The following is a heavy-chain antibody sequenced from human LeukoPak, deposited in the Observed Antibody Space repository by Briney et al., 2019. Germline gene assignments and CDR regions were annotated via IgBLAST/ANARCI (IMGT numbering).Heavy chain of an antibody. CDR2: ISSSSSYI. CDR1: GFTFSSYS. V-gene: IGHV3-21*01. CDR3: ARSIAARYFDY. D-gene: IGHD6-6*01. J-gene: IGHJ4*02. Sequence: PGGSLRLSCAASGFTFSSYSMNWVRQAPGKGLEWVSSISSSSSYIYYAGSVKGRFTISRDNAKNSLYLQMNSLRAEDTAVYYCARSIAARYFDYWGQGTLVTVSS.